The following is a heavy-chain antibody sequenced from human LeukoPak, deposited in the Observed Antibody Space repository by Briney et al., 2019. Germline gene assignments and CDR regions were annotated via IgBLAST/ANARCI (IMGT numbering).Heavy chain of an antibody. CDR3: ATGVSYYDILTGYRDY. Sequence: ASVKVSCKVSGYTLTELSMHWVRQAPGKGLEWMGGFDPEDGETIYAQKFQGRVTMTEDTSTDTAYMELSSLRSEDTVVYYCATGVSYYDILTGYRDYWGQGTLVTVSS. J-gene: IGHJ4*02. CDR1: GYTLTELS. CDR2: FDPEDGET. D-gene: IGHD3-9*01. V-gene: IGHV1-24*01.